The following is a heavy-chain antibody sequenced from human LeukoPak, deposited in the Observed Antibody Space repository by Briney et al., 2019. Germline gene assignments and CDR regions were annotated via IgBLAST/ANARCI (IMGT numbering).Heavy chain of an antibody. CDR2: INPSGGST. Sequence: ASVQVSCKATGYTFTSYYMHWVRQAPAQGREWVGIINPSGGSTSYAQKFQGRVTMTRDTSTSTVYMELSSLSSEDTAVYYCARGGRERYSSGWTDAFDIWGQGTMVTVSS. CDR1: GYTFTSYY. D-gene: IGHD6-19*01. CDR3: ARGGRERYSSGWTDAFDI. J-gene: IGHJ3*02. V-gene: IGHV1-46*01.